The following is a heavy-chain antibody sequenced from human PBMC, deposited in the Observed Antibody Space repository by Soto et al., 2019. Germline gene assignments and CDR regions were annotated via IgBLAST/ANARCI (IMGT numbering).Heavy chain of an antibody. CDR2: IYPGDSDT. D-gene: IGHD2-2*01. CDR1: GYSFTSYW. V-gene: IGHV5-51*01. J-gene: IGHJ3*02. Sequence: GESLKISCKGSGYSFTSYWIGWVRQMPGKGLEWMGIIYPGDSDTRYSPSFQGQVTISADKSISTAYLQWSSLKASDTAMYYCARRRYCSSTSCPDDAFNIWGQGKMVTVSS. CDR3: ARRRYCSSTSCPDDAFNI.